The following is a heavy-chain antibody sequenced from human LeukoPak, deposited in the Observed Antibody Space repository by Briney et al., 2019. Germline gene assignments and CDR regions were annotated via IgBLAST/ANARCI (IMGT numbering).Heavy chain of an antibody. V-gene: IGHV4-39*01. D-gene: IGHD3-22*01. CDR1: GGSISSSSSY. Sequence: PSETLSLTCTVSGGSISSSSSYWGWIRQPPGMGLEWIGSIYYSGSTYYNPSLKSRVTISVDTSKNQFSLKVTSVAAAHTADSARYESSAYGIDVWGRGTLVTVSS. CDR3: YESSAYGIDV. CDR2: IYYSGST. J-gene: IGHJ2*01.